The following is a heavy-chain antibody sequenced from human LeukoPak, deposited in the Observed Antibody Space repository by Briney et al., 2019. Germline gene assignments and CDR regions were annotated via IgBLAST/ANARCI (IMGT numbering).Heavy chain of an antibody. Sequence: GGSLRLSCAASGFTFSSYSMNWVRQAPGKGLEWVSSISSSSSYIYYADSAKGRFTISRDNANNSLYLQMHSLRDEDTAVYYCAVQWLGLDHWGQGTLVTVSS. J-gene: IGHJ4*02. CDR3: AVQWLGLDH. CDR1: GFTFSSYS. V-gene: IGHV3-21*01. D-gene: IGHD6-19*01. CDR2: ISSSSSYI.